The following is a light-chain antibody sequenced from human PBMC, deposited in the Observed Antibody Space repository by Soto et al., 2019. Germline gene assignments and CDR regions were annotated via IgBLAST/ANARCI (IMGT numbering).Light chain of an antibody. CDR1: QSISSW. Sequence: DIQMTQSPSTLSATAGDRVTITCRASQSISSWLAWYQHKPGKAPKLLIYDASSLESGVPSRFSGSGSGTEFTLTISSLQPDDFATYYCQEYRTFGQGTKVEIK. J-gene: IGKJ1*01. CDR2: DAS. CDR3: QEYRT. V-gene: IGKV1-5*01.